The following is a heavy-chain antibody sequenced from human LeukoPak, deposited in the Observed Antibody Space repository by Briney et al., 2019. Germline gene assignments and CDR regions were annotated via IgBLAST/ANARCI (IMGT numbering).Heavy chain of an antibody. J-gene: IGHJ4*02. V-gene: IGHV3-23*01. D-gene: IGHD6-19*01. Sequence: GGSLRLSCAASGFSFGSYAMSWVRQAPGRGLEWVSAISGRGGSTYYADSVKGRFTISRDNSKNTLYLQMNSLRAEDTAVYYCAKDRGSGWPQFDYWGQGTLVTVSS. CDR2: ISGRGGST. CDR3: AKDRGSGWPQFDY. CDR1: GFSFGSYA.